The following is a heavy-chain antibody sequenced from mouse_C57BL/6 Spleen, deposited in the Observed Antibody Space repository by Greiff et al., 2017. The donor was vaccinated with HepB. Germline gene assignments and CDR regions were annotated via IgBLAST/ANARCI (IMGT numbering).Heavy chain of an antibody. CDR2: IDPSDSYT. J-gene: IGHJ3*01. D-gene: IGHD2-1*01. CDR1: GYTFTSYW. CDR3: ARGGYGNSRFAY. Sequence: QVQLKQPGAELVMPGASVKLSCKASGYTFTSYWMHWVKQRPGQGLEWIGEIDPSDSYTNYNQKFKGKSTLTVDKSSSTAYMQLSSLTSEDSAVYYCARGGYGNSRFAYWGQGTLVTVSA. V-gene: IGHV1-69*01.